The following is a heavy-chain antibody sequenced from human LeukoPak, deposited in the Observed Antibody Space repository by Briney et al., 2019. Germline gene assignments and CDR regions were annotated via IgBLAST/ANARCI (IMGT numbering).Heavy chain of an antibody. V-gene: IGHV1-69*05. J-gene: IGHJ4*02. D-gene: IGHD6-13*01. CDR2: IIPTFGTA. CDR3: ARESAAGILSYFDY. Sequence: SVKVSCKASGGTFSSYAISWVRQAPGQGLEWMGGIIPTFGTANYAQKFQGRVTITTDESTSTAYMELSSLRSEDTAVYYCARESAAGILSYFDYWGQGTLVTVSS. CDR1: GGTFSSYA.